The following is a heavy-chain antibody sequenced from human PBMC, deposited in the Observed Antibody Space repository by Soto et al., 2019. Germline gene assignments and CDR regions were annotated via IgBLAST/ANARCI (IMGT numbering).Heavy chain of an antibody. CDR2: ISSSSSYI. CDR3: ARQYCSSTSCCYDY. Sequence: EVQLVESGGGLVKPGGSLRLSCAASGFTFSSYSMNWVRQAPGKGLEWVSSISSSSSYIYYADSVKGRFTISRDNAKNSLYLQMNSLRAEDTAVYYCARQYCSSTSCCYDYWGQGTLVTVSS. D-gene: IGHD2-2*01. V-gene: IGHV3-21*01. CDR1: GFTFSSYS. J-gene: IGHJ4*02.